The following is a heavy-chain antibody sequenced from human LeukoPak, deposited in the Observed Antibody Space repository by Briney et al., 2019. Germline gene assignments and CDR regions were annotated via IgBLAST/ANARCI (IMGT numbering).Heavy chain of an antibody. CDR2: IYYTGST. V-gene: IGHV4-59*08. CDR3: ARRYRDGYTNFDY. D-gene: IGHD5-24*01. Sequence: SETLSLTCTVSGGSISSYYWSWIRQPPGKGLEWIGYIYYTGSTNYNPSLKSRVTMSLDTSKNQFSLKLSSVTAADTAVYYCARRYRDGYTNFDYWGQGTLVTVSS. CDR1: GGSISSYY. J-gene: IGHJ4*02.